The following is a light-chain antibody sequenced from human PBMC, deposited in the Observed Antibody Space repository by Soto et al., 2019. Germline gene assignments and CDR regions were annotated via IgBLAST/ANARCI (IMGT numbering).Light chain of an antibody. J-gene: IGKJ4*01. CDR1: QSVRSD. CDR3: QQYHNWPLT. V-gene: IGKV3-15*01. CDR2: GAS. Sequence: EILLTQSPDTLSLSPGERATLSCRASQSVRSDYFAWYQQKPGQAPRVIIFGASTRATGIPARFSGSGTGTEFTLTISSLQSEDFAVYYCQQYHNWPLTFGGGTKVDIK.